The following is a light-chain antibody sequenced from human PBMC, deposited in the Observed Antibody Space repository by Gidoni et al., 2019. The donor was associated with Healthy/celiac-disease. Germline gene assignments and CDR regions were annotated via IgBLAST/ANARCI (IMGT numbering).Light chain of an antibody. J-gene: IGLJ2*01. CDR1: SLRSYY. CDR3: NSRDSSGNHVV. Sequence: SSELTQDPAVSVALGQTVRITCQGDSLRSYYASRYQQQPGQAPVLVIYGKNNRSSGIPDRFSGSSSGNTASLTITGAQAEDEADYYCNSRDSSGNHVVFGGGTKLTVL. CDR2: GKN. V-gene: IGLV3-19*01.